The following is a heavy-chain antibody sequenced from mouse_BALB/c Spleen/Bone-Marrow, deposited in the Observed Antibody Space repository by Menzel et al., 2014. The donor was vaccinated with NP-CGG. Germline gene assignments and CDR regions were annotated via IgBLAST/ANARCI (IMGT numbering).Heavy chain of an antibody. CDR3: ARERGLTLDY. Sequence: VQLQQSGPGLVAPSQSLSITCTVSGFSLTGYGVHWVRQPPGKGLEWLGVIWAGGSTDYNSALMSRLSINKDNSKSQVFLKMNSLQTDDTAMYYCARERGLTLDYWGQGTTLTVSS. CDR1: GFSLTGYG. D-gene: IGHD4-1*01. J-gene: IGHJ2*01. CDR2: IWAGGST. V-gene: IGHV2-9*02.